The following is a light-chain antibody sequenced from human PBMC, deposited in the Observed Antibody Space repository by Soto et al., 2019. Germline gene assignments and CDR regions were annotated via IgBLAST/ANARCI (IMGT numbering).Light chain of an antibody. J-gene: IGLJ2*01. CDR3: SSYTSSNTVA. V-gene: IGLV2-14*01. Sequence: QAVVTQPPSASGSPGQSVTISCTGTSSDVGAYIYVSWYQQHPGKAPKLMIFEVSSRPSWVSNRFSGSKSGNTASLTISGLQAEDEADYYCSSYTSSNTVAFGGGTKLTVL. CDR2: EVS. CDR1: SSDVGAYIY.